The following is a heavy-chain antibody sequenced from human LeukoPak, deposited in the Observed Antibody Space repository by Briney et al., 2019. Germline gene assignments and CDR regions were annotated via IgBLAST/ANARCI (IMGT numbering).Heavy chain of an antibody. CDR3: ARDAYVVVAAKDY. V-gene: IGHV3-48*03. CDR1: GFTFSSYE. Sequence: GGSLRLSCAASGFTFSSYEMNWVRQAPGKGLEWVSYISSSGSTIYYADSVKGRFTISRDNAKNSLYLQMNSLRAEDTAVYYCARDAYVVVAAKDYWGQGTLVTVSS. CDR2: ISSSGSTI. J-gene: IGHJ4*02. D-gene: IGHD2-15*01.